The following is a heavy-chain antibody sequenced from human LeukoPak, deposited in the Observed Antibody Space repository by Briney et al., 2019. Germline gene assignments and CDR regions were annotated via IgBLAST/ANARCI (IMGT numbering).Heavy chain of an antibody. D-gene: IGHD2-15*01. CDR2: IYSTGTT. CDR1: GGSIRNSSFY. J-gene: IGHJ4*02. CDR3: ARRGYCSGGSCLDY. V-gene: IGHV4-39*01. Sequence: PSETLSLTCAVSGGSIRNSSFYWGWIRQPPGKGLEWIASIYSTGTTYYNPSIKSRITIFVDTSKNQVSLKLRSVTAADTAVYYCARRGYCSGGSCLDYWGQGTLVTVSS.